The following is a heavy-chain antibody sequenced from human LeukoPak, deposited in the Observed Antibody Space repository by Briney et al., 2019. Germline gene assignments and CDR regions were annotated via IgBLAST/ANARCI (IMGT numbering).Heavy chain of an antibody. CDR1: GFNFSRYS. CDR2: ISSSNNTI. D-gene: IGHD4-23*01. J-gene: IGHJ3*02. Sequence: GGSLRLSCAASGFNFSRYSMNWVRQAPGKGLEWASYISSSNNTIDYADSVKGRFSISRDNAKNSLYLQMKSLRDEDTAVYYCAREDGGKADIWGQGTMVTVSS. V-gene: IGHV3-48*02. CDR3: AREDGGKADI.